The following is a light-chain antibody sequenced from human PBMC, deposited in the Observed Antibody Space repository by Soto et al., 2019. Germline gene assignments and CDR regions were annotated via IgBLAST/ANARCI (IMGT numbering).Light chain of an antibody. Sequence: IVLTQSPATLSSSPWERATLSYRASQSVSSYLAWYQQKPGQAPRLLIYDASNRATGIPARFSGSGSGTDFTLTISSLEPEDFAVYYCQQRSSFGQGTRLEIK. J-gene: IGKJ5*01. CDR3: QQRSS. V-gene: IGKV3-11*01. CDR1: QSVSSY. CDR2: DAS.